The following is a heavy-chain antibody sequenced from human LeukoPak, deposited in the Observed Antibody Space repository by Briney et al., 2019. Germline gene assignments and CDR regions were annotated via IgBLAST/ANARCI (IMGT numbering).Heavy chain of an antibody. CDR1: GFTFSSNA. D-gene: IGHD3-10*01. V-gene: IGHV3-23*01. Sequence: GGSLRLSCAASGFTFSSNAMSWVRQAPGKGLEWVSAISGSDGSTYYTDSVKGRFTISRDNSKNMVYLQMNSLRGDDTAVYYCAGVLRGAFDIWGQGKMVAVSS. CDR2: ISGSDGST. CDR3: AGVLRGAFDI. J-gene: IGHJ3*02.